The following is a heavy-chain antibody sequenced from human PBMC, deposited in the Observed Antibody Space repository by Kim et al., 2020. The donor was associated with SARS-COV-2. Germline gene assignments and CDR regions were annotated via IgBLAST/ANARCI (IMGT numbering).Heavy chain of an antibody. V-gene: IGHV3-21*01. CDR2: ISSSSSYI. Sequence: GGSLRLSCAASGFTFSSYSMNWVRQAPGKGLEWVSSISSSSSYIYYADSVKGRFTISRDNAKNSLYLQMNSLRAEDTAVYYCAREGVDCSSTSCYVLDYWGQGTLVTVSS. CDR3: AREGVDCSSTSCYVLDY. J-gene: IGHJ4*02. CDR1: GFTFSSYS. D-gene: IGHD2-2*01.